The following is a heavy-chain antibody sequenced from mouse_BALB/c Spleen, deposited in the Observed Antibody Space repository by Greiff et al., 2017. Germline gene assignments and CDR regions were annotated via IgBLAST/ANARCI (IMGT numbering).Heavy chain of an antibody. Sequence: EVKLVESGGDLVKPGGSLKLSCAASGFTFSSYGMSWVRQTPDKRLEWVATISSGGSYTYYPDSVKGRFTISRDNAKNTLYLQMSSLKSEDTAMYYCARHDDYDQEFAYWGQGTLVTVSA. CDR1: GFTFSSYG. V-gene: IGHV5-6*01. D-gene: IGHD2-4*01. CDR2: ISSGGSYT. CDR3: ARHDDYDQEFAY. J-gene: IGHJ3*01.